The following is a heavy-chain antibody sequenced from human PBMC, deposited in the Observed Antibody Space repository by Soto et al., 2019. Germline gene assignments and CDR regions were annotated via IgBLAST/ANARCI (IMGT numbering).Heavy chain of an antibody. V-gene: IGHV4-31*03. Sequence: QVQLQESGPGLVKPSQTLSLTCTVSGGSINSGGYCWSWIRQHPGKGLDWIGCISYGGSTSYNPSLKRRVTISVDKSKNQFSLKLTPVTAADPAVYYCSRGILVWGQGALITVSS. CDR3: SRGILV. CDR1: GGSINSGGYC. CDR2: ISYGGST. J-gene: IGHJ4*02. D-gene: IGHD5-18*01.